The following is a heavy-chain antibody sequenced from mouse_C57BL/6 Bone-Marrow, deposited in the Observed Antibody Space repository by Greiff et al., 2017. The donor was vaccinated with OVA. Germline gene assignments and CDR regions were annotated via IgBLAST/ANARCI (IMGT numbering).Heavy chain of an antibody. CDR3: ARSVDYDEGYYAMDY. CDR1: GYTFTDHT. V-gene: IGHV1-78*01. D-gene: IGHD2-4*01. Sequence: VQLQESDAELVKPGASVKISCKVSGYTFTDHTIHWMKQRPEQGLEWIGYIYPRDGSTKYNEKFKGKARLTADKSSSTAYMQLNSLTSEDSAVYFCARSVDYDEGYYAMDYWGQGTSVTVSS. J-gene: IGHJ4*01. CDR2: IYPRDGST.